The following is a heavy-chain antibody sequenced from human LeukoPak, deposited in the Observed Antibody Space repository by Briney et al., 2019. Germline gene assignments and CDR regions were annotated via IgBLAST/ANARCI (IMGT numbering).Heavy chain of an antibody. CDR1: GFTFDDYG. V-gene: IGHV3-20*04. Sequence: RPGGSLRLSCAASGFTFDDYGMSWVRQAPGKGLEWVSGINWNGGSTGYADSVKGRFTISRDNAKNSLYLQMNSLRAEDTAVYYCARDGTSYDSSGYYYEPYFDYWGQGTLVTVSS. D-gene: IGHD3-22*01. J-gene: IGHJ4*02. CDR2: INWNGGST. CDR3: ARDGTSYDSSGYYYEPYFDY.